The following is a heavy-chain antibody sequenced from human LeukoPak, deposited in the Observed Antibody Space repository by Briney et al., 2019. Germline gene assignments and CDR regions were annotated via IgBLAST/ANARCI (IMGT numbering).Heavy chain of an antibody. J-gene: IGHJ4*02. CDR1: GGTFSSYA. Sequence: SVKVSCKASGGTFSSYAISWVRQAPGQGLEWMGRIIPIFGTANYAQKFQDRVTITADKSTSTAYMELSSLRSEDTAVYYCARGDGSARFDYWGQGTLVTVSS. CDR3: ARGDGSARFDY. D-gene: IGHD6-6*01. V-gene: IGHV1-69*06. CDR2: IIPIFGTA.